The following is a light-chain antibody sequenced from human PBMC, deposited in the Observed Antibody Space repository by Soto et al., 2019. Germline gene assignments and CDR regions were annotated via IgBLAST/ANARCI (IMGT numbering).Light chain of an antibody. J-gene: IGKJ5*01. V-gene: IGKV3-11*01. Sequence: VLTHSPATLSLSPGERATLSCSASQSIHTSLAWYQQKSGKPPRLVIYDSTLRANGVPDRFGGSRSGTEFTLTINSLEPEDFAVYYCQQRNVWPPITFGQGTRLETK. CDR2: DST. CDR3: QQRNVWPPIT. CDR1: QSIHTS.